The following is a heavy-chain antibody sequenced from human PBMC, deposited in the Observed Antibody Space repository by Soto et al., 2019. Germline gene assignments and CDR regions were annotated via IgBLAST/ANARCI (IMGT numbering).Heavy chain of an antibody. CDR3: ASGQQIRMADI. CDR2: ISGNSLDT. J-gene: IGHJ3*02. CDR1: GFTLSDYY. D-gene: IGHD6-13*01. V-gene: IGHV3-11*05. Sequence: QVQLVESGGGLVTPGGSLRLSCAASGFTLSDYYASWLRQSPGKGLEWISYISGNSLDTNYADSVRGRFTISRDNAENSLYLQMNYLRAEDTAMYYCASGQQIRMADIWGQGTMVTVSS.